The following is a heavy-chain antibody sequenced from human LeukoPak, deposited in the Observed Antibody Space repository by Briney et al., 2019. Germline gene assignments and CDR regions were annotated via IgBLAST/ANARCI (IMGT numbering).Heavy chain of an antibody. CDR1: GGSIRGYY. CDR2: IYYSGST. D-gene: IGHD5-24*01. CDR3: ARVGDGYKNLAFDY. V-gene: IGHV4-59*08. Sequence: SETLSLTCTVSGGSIRGYYWSWIRQPPGKGLEWIGYIYYSGSTNYNPSLKSRVTISVDTSKNQFSLKLSSVTATDTAVYYCARVGDGYKNLAFDYWGQGTLVTVSS. J-gene: IGHJ4*02.